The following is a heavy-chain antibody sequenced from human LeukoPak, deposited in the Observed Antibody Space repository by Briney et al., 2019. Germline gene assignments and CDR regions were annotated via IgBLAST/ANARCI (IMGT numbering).Heavy chain of an antibody. J-gene: IGHJ3*02. CDR3: ARRVLDCSSTSCYTGYAFDI. CDR1: GYSISSGYY. Sequence: SETLSLTCAVSGYSISSGYYWGWIRQPPGKGLEWIGSIYHSGSTYYNPSLKSRVTISVDTSKNQFSLKLSSVTAADTAVYYCARRVLDCSSTSCYTGYAFDIWGQGTTVTVSS. V-gene: IGHV4-38-2*01. D-gene: IGHD2-2*02. CDR2: IYHSGST.